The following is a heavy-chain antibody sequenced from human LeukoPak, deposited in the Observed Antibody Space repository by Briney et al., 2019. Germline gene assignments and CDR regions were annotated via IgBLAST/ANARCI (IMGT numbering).Heavy chain of an antibody. CDR1: GGSISSGSYY. Sequence: PSETLSLTCTVSGGSISSGSYYWGWIRQPPGKGLEWIGSIYYSGSTYYNPSLKSRVTISVDTSKNRFSLKLSSVIAADSAVYYCARHDAQLTWFAPWGQGTLVTVSS. V-gene: IGHV4-39*01. CDR2: IYYSGST. CDR3: ARHDAQLTWFAP. D-gene: IGHD3-9*01. J-gene: IGHJ5*02.